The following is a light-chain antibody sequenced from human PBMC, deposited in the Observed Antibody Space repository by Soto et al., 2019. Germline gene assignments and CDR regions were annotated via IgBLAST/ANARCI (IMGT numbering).Light chain of an antibody. Sequence: MAQSSSNLSASVGDSVTITCRASQSISNWLAWYQQKPGKAPNPLIYKASSLESGVPSRFSGSGSGTEFTLTISSLQPDDFATYYCHQYNSSFGQGTKVDI. CDR1: QSISNW. V-gene: IGKV1-5*03. CDR2: KAS. J-gene: IGKJ2*01. CDR3: HQYNSS.